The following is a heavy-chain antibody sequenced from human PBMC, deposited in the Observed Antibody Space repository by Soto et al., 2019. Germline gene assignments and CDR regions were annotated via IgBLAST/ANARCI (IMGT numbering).Heavy chain of an antibody. D-gene: IGHD4-17*01. J-gene: IGHJ3*01. V-gene: IGHV4-31*03. CDR3: ARGRLRAVYAFDF. Sequence: SETLSLTCTLSGVSITSGAYYWTWVRQHPGKGLEWIGYIYYNGNTYFSPSLKSRLTISIDTSKNQFSLKLSSVTAADTAMYYCARGRLRAVYAFDFWGQGTMVTVSS. CDR2: IYYNGNT. CDR1: GVSITSGAYY.